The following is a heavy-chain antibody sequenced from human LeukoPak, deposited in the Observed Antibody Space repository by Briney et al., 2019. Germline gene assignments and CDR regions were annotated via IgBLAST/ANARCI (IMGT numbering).Heavy chain of an antibody. CDR3: VRDRVVVVADERHNWFDS. CDR1: GGSINSGDYY. CDR2: ISYSGST. D-gene: IGHD2-15*01. Sequence: SETLSLTCTVSGGSINSGDYYWNWIRQPPGKGLEWIGYISYSGSTYYNPSLKSRITVSADTSKNHFSLRLSSVTAADTAVYYCVRDRVVVVADERHNWFDSWGQGALVTVSS. J-gene: IGHJ5*01. V-gene: IGHV4-30-4*01.